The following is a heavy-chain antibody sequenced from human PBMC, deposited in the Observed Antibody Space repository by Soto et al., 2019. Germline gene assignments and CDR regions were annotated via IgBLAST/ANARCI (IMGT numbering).Heavy chain of an antibody. J-gene: IGHJ4*02. D-gene: IGHD3-10*02. V-gene: IGHV5-51*01. Sequence: PXESLKISLKPFGYSVTRCSFGLVRQMRGNGPEWMGIIYPGDSDTRYSPSFEGQVTIAADEAISTAYLQWSSLKASDTAIYYCARPNVGVLTHFEYWGQGTLVTVSS. CDR1: GYSVTRCS. CDR3: ARPNVGVLTHFEY. CDR2: IYPGDSDT.